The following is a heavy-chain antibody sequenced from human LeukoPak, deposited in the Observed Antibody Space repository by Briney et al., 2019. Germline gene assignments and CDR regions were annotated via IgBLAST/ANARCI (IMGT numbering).Heavy chain of an antibody. D-gene: IGHD3-3*01. V-gene: IGHV1-8*01. CDR1: GYTFTSYD. CDR2: MDPNSGNP. J-gene: IGHJ4*02. Sequence: ASVKVSCKASGYTFTSYDINWVRQATGQGPEWMGWMDPNSGNPGYAQKFQGRVTMTRNTSIRTVYMELSGLRSEDTAVYYCARVWSGASFDYWGQGTLVTVSS. CDR3: ARVWSGASFDY.